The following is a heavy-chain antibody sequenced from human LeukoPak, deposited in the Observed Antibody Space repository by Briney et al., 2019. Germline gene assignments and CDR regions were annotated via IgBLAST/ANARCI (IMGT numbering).Heavy chain of an antibody. V-gene: IGHV3-23*01. CDR2: ISGSGLST. CDR1: GFTFDNFA. Sequence: GGSLRLSCAASGFTFDNFAMSWVRQAPGRGLEWVAGISGSGLSTYYADSVKGRFAIFSDNSKSTVYLQMSSLTVEDTATYYCAKENWLGAYYFDSWGQGTLVKVSS. CDR3: AKENWLGAYYFDS. J-gene: IGHJ4*02. D-gene: IGHD6-19*01.